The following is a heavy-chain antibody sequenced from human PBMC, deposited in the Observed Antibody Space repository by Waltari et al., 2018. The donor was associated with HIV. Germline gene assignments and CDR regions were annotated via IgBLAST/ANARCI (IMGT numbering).Heavy chain of an antibody. CDR1: GGSFSGYY. CDR2: INHSGST. V-gene: IGHV4-34*01. Sequence: QVQLQQWGAGLLKPSETLSLTCAVYGGSFSGYYWSWIRQPPGKGLEWIGEINHSGSTNYNPSLKSRVTISVDTSKNQFSLKLSSVTAADTAVYYCARAKDYGGNSYFDYWGQGTLVTVSS. D-gene: IGHD4-17*01. J-gene: IGHJ4*02. CDR3: ARAKDYGGNSYFDY.